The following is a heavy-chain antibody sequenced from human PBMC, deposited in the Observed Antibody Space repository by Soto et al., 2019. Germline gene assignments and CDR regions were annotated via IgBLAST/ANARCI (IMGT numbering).Heavy chain of an antibody. D-gene: IGHD3-10*01. CDR2: IYWDDSK. V-gene: IGHV2-5*02. Sequence: QITLKESGPTLVKPTQTLTLTCTFSWFSLSTSGVGVGWIRQHPGKAPELLVLIYWDDSKRYSPSLQSRLTITKDYSKNRGVLTMSNMDPVATGTYSRANRLFESDGSGRNDFDSWGQGTLVTFSA. J-gene: IGHJ4*02. CDR3: ANRLFESDGSGRNDFDS. CDR1: WFSLSTSGVG.